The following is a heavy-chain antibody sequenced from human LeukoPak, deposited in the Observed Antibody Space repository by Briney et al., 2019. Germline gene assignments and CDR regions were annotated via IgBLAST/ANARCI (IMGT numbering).Heavy chain of an antibody. CDR3: AKAMVTPHLIRSSAPLLDY. CDR2: ISGSGGST. D-gene: IGHD4-23*01. CDR1: GFIFSSYA. Sequence: GGSLRLSCAASGFIFSSYAMSWVRQAPGKGLEWVSAISGSGGSTYYADSVKGRFTISRDNSKNTLYLQMNSLRAEDTAVYYCAKAMVTPHLIRSSAPLLDYWGQGTLVTVSS. V-gene: IGHV3-23*01. J-gene: IGHJ4*02.